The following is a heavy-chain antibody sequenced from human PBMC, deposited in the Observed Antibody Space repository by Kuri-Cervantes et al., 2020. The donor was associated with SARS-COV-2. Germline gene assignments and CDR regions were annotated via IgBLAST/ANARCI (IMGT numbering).Heavy chain of an antibody. Sequence: GESLKISCAASGFTFSSYAMSWVRQAPGKGLEWVSAISGSGGSTYYADSVKGRFTISRDNSKNTLYLQMNSLRAEDTAVYYCARDLLRQFDWLSSDAFDIWGQGTMVTVSS. D-gene: IGHD3-9*01. V-gene: IGHV3-23*01. CDR2: ISGSGGST. J-gene: IGHJ3*02. CDR1: GFTFSSYA. CDR3: ARDLLRQFDWLSSDAFDI.